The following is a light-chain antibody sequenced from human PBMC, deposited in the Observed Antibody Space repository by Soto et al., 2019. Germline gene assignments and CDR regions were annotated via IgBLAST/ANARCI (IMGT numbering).Light chain of an antibody. Sequence: DIQMTQSPSSLSASVGDRVTITCRASQGIRNYLAWYQQKPGKVPKLLIYAASTLQSGVPSRFSGSGSGTDFTLTISSLQPEDAATYYCQKYNNAPWTFGQGTKVDIK. V-gene: IGKV1-27*01. CDR3: QKYNNAPWT. CDR1: QGIRNY. CDR2: AAS. J-gene: IGKJ1*01.